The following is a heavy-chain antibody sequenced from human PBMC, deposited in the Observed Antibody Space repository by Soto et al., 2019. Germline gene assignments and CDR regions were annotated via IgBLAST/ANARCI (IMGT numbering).Heavy chain of an antibody. V-gene: IGHV4-34*01. J-gene: IGHJ4*02. CDR2: INHGGNT. Sequence: PSETLSLTCAVYGGSVSGYYWSWLRQTPGKGPEWIGEINHGGNTKYNPSLKSRVAISVDTSKNQFSLKLTSVTAADTSVYYCARTRRGEVRHFDYWGQGTLVTVSS. CDR3: ARTRRGEVRHFDY. CDR1: GGSVSGYY. D-gene: IGHD3-3*02.